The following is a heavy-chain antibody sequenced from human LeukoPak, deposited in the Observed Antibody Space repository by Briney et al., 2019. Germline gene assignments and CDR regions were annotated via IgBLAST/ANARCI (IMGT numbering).Heavy chain of an antibody. D-gene: IGHD2-8*02. J-gene: IGHJ4*02. CDR3: ATYRQVLLPFES. Sequence: GGSLRLSCAASGFIFKNYAMAWVRQPPGKGLEWVSSIFPSGGEIHYADSVRGRFTISRDNSKSTLSLQMNSLRAEDTAIYYCATYRQVLLPFESWGQGTLVTASS. CDR1: GFIFKNYA. CDR2: IFPSGGEI. V-gene: IGHV3-23*01.